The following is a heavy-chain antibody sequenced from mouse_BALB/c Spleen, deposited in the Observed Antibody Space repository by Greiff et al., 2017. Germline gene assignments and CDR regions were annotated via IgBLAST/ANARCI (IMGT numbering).Heavy chain of an antibody. J-gene: IGHJ4*01. D-gene: IGHD2-3*01. CDR2: ISTYYGDA. CDR3: AREDDEDYYAMDY. Sequence: QVQLKQSGAELVRPGVSVKISCKGSGYTFTDYAMHWVKQSHAKSLEWIGVISTYYGDASYNQKFKGKATMTVDKSSSTAYMELARLTSEDSAIYYCAREDDEDYYAMDYWGQGTSVTVSS. CDR1: GYTFTDYA. V-gene: IGHV1S137*01.